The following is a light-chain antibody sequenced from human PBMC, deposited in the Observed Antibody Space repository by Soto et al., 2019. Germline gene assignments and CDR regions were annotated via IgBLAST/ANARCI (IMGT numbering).Light chain of an antibody. V-gene: IGLV2-14*01. CDR1: SSDVGGYNY. CDR3: SSYTSSSTLLYV. J-gene: IGLJ1*01. CDR2: DVS. Sequence: QSALTQPASVSGSPGQSITISCTGTSSDVGGYNYVSWYQQHPGKAPKLMIYDVSNRPSGVSNRFSGSKSGNTASLTISGLQAEDEDDYYCSSYTSSSTLLYVFGPGTKLNVL.